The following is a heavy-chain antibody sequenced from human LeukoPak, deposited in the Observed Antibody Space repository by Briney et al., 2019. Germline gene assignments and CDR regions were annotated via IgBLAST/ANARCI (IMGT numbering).Heavy chain of an antibody. CDR2: INSDGSST. Sequence: SGGSLRLSCAASGFTFGSYWMHWVRQAPGKGLVWVSRINSDGSSTSCADSVKGRFTISRDNAKNTLYLQMNSLRAEDTAVYYCARSDYDFWSGPEYWGQGTLVTVSS. CDR3: ARSDYDFWSGPEY. V-gene: IGHV3-74*01. D-gene: IGHD3-3*01. CDR1: GFTFGSYW. J-gene: IGHJ4*02.